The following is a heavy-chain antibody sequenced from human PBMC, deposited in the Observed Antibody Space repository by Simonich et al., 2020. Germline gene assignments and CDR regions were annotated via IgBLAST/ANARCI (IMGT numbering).Heavy chain of an antibody. J-gene: IGHJ4*02. CDR3: ARQRVLMVYAIDY. Sequence: QLQLQESGPGLVKPSETLSLTCTVSGGSISSSSYYWGWIRQPPGKGLELIGSIYYSGSTYYNPSLKSRVTISVDTSKNQFSLKLSSVTAADTAVYYCARQRVLMVYAIDYWGQGTLVTVSS. D-gene: IGHD2-8*01. CDR2: IYYSGST. V-gene: IGHV4-39*01. CDR1: GGSISSSSYY.